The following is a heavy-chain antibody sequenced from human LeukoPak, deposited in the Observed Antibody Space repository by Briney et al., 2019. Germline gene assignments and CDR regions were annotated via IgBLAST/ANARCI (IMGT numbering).Heavy chain of an antibody. CDR3: ARVGTGGYYYYYMDV. Sequence: SETLSLTCAVYGGSFSGYYWSWIRQPPGKGLEWIGGINHSGSTNYNPSLKSRVTISVDTSKNQFSLKLSSVTAADTAVYYCARVGTGGYYYYYMDVWGKGTTVTVSS. D-gene: IGHD2-8*02. CDR1: GGSFSGYY. V-gene: IGHV4-34*01. J-gene: IGHJ6*03. CDR2: INHSGST.